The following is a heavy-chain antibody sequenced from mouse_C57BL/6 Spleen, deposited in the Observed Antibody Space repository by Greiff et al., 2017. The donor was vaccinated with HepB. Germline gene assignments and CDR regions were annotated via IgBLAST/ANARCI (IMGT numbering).Heavy chain of an antibody. CDR3: ARNNYGYDGWFAY. V-gene: IGHV2-2*01. J-gene: IGHJ3*01. CDR2: IWSGGST. Sequence: VQRVESGPGLVQPSQSLSITCTVSGFSLTSYGVHWVRQSPGKGLEWLGVIWSGGSTDYNAAFISRLSISKDNSKSQVFFKMNSLQADDTAIYYCARNNYGYDGWFAYWGQGTLVTVSA. D-gene: IGHD2-2*01. CDR1: GFSLTSYG.